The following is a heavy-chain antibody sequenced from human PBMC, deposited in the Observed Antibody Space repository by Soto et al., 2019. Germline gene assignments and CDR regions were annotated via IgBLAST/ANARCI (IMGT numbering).Heavy chain of an antibody. J-gene: IGHJ4*02. CDR2: INPNSGDT. V-gene: IGHV1-2*02. D-gene: IGHD5-18*01. CDR1: GYTFTGYY. Sequence: ASVKVSCKASGYTFTGYYMHWVRQAPGQGLEWMGWINPNSGDTHFAQNFQGRVTMTSDTSITTAYMGLSGLKSDDTAFYYCARKNGDSAMATDLDFWGQGTLVTVSS. CDR3: ARKNGDSAMATDLDF.